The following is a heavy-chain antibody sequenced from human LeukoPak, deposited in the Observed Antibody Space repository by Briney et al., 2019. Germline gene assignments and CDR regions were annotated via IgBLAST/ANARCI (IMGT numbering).Heavy chain of an antibody. V-gene: IGHV3-23*01. D-gene: IGHD6-19*01. Sequence: PGGSLRLSCAASGVIFSNYAMSWVRQAPGKGLEWVSAISGSGGATYYADSVKGRFTITRDKSKNTLYLQMNSLRAEDSAVYYCAKHRDWYALDAFDFWGQGTMVTVSS. CDR1: GVIFSNYA. CDR3: AKHRDWYALDAFDF. CDR2: ISGSGGAT. J-gene: IGHJ3*01.